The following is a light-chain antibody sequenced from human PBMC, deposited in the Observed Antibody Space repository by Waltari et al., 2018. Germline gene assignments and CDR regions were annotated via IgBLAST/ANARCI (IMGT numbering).Light chain of an antibody. J-gene: IGKJ4*01. Sequence: DIQMTQSPSTLSASVGDRVTITCRASQSVKNNLAWYQQKPSKAPKVLIHKASRLESGVPSRFGGSGLRTEFTLTISSLQPDDSATYYCQEYDSLPITFGGGTKVEIK. CDR1: QSVKNN. V-gene: IGKV1-5*03. CDR3: QEYDSLPIT. CDR2: KAS.